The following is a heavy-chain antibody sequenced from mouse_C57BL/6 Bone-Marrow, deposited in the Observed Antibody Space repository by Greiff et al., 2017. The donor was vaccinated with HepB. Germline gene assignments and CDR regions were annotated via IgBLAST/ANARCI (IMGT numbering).Heavy chain of an antibody. J-gene: IGHJ2*01. D-gene: IGHD2-3*01. CDR2: INYDGSST. Sequence: EVKVVESEGGLVQPGSSMKLSCTASGFTFSDYYMAWVRQVPEKGLEWVANINYDGSSTYYLDSLKSRFIISRDNAKNILYLQMSSLKSEDTATYYCAREWLLPFDYWGQGTTLTVSS. CDR1: GFTFSDYY. CDR3: AREWLLPFDY. V-gene: IGHV5-16*01.